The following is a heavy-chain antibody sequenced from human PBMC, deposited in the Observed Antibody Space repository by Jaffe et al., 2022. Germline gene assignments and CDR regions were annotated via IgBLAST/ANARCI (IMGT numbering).Heavy chain of an antibody. CDR3: VSSPYSSSWHDAFDI. V-gene: IGHV5-51*03. D-gene: IGHD6-13*01. J-gene: IGHJ3*02. CDR2: IYPGDSDT. Sequence: EVQLVQSGAEVKKPGESLKISCKGSGYSFTSYWIGWVRQMPGKGLEWMGIIYPGDSDTRYSPSFQGQVTISADKSISTAYLQWSSLKASDTAMYYCVSSPYSSSWHDAFDIWGQGTMVTVSS. CDR1: GYSFTSYW.